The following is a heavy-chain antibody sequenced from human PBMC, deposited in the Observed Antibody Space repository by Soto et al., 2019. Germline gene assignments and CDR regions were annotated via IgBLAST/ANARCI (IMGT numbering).Heavy chain of an antibody. D-gene: IGHD3-22*01. Sequence: ASVKVSCKASGYTFTSYGISWVRQAPGQGLEWMGGIIPIFGTANYAQKFQGRVTITADESTSTAYMELSSLRSEDTAVYYCARDLGYYDSSGSYGMDVWGQGTTVTVSS. CDR1: GYTFTSYG. J-gene: IGHJ6*02. CDR2: IIPIFGTA. V-gene: IGHV1-69*13. CDR3: ARDLGYYDSSGSYGMDV.